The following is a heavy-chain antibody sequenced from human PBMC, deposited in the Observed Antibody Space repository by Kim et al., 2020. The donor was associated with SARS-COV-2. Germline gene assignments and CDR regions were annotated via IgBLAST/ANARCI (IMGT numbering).Heavy chain of an antibody. J-gene: IGHJ6*03. V-gene: IGHV4-34*01. D-gene: IGHD3-3*01. CDR1: GGSFSGYY. Sequence: SETLSLTCAVYGGSFSGYYWSWIRQPPGKGLEWIGEINHSGSTNYNPSLKSRVTISVDTSKNQFSLKLSSVTAADTAVYYCASLNPDYDFWSGYYIGDPRYYYYYMDVWGKGTTVTVSS. CDR2: INHSGST. CDR3: ASLNPDYDFWSGYYIGDPRYYYYYMDV.